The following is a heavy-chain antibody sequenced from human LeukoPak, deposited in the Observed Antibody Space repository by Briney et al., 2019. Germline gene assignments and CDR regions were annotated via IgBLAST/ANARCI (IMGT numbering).Heavy chain of an antibody. J-gene: IGHJ6*03. Sequence: PGGSLRLSCAASGFTFSSYWMHWVRQAPGKGLVWVSRINSDGSSTSYADSVKGRFTISRDNAKNSLYLQMNSLRAEDTAVYYCARDSVRFYYMDVWGKGTTVTISS. CDR3: ARDSVRFYYMDV. CDR2: INSDGSST. CDR1: GFTFSSYW. V-gene: IGHV3-74*01. D-gene: IGHD3-3*01.